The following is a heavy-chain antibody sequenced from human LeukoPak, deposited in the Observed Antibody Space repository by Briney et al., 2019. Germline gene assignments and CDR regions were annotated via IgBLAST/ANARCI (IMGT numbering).Heavy chain of an antibody. Sequence: ASVKVSCKASGGTFSSYTISWVRQAPGQGLEWMGRIIPILGIANYAQKFQGRVTITADKSTSTAYMELSSLRSEDTAVYYCATRLAVAGDRAFDIWGHGTMVTVSS. CDR2: IIPILGIA. J-gene: IGHJ3*02. D-gene: IGHD6-19*01. V-gene: IGHV1-69*02. CDR3: ATRLAVAGDRAFDI. CDR1: GGTFSSYT.